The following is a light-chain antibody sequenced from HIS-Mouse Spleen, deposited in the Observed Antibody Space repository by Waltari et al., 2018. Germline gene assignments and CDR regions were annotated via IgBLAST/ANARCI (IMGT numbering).Light chain of an antibody. Sequence: QSALTQPASVSGSPGQSITISCTGTSSDVGGYNYVSWYQQPPGKAPKLMIYDVSNRPSGVSNRFSGSKSGNPASLTISGLQAEDEADYYCSSYTSSTVVFGGGTKLTVL. J-gene: IGLJ2*01. CDR1: SSDVGGYNY. CDR2: DVS. CDR3: SSYTSSTVV. V-gene: IGLV2-14*03.